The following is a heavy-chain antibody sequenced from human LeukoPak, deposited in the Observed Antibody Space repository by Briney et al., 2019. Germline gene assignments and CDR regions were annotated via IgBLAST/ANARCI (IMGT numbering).Heavy chain of an antibody. CDR2: INHSGST. Sequence: SETLSLTCTVSGGSISSSSYYWGWIRQPPGKGLEWIGEINHSGSTDYNPSLKSRVTISVDTSKNQFSLKLSSVTAADTAVYYCARGASSFWDYWGQGTLVTVSS. V-gene: IGHV4-39*07. J-gene: IGHJ4*02. CDR3: ARGASSFWDY. D-gene: IGHD6-19*01. CDR1: GGSISSSSYY.